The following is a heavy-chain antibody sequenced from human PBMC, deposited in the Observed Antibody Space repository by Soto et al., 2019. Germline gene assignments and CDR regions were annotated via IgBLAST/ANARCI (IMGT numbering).Heavy chain of an antibody. CDR2: IYSGDSDT. CDR1: GYSFTSYW. Sequence: GESLKISCKGSGYSFTSYWIGWVRQMPGKGLEWMGIIYSGDSDTRYSPSFQGQVTISADKCISTAYLQWSSLKASDTAMYYCARLSYYDSSGYYGPLDWWGQGTLVTVSS. V-gene: IGHV5-51*01. D-gene: IGHD3-22*01. CDR3: ARLSYYDSSGYYGPLDW. J-gene: IGHJ4*02.